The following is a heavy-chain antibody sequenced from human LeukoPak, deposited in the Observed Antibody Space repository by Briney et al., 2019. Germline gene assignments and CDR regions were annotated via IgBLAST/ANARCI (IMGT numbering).Heavy chain of an antibody. CDR2: IWYDGSKK. D-gene: IGHD3-22*01. V-gene: IGHV3-33*01. J-gene: IGHJ4*02. CDR3: VRELPPVVQYYFDY. CDR1: GFTFSDYG. Sequence: PGGSLRLSCAASGFTFSDYGMHWVRQAPGKGLEWVADIWYDGSKKYYADSVKGRFTISRDNSRNTLYLQMNSLRAEDTAVYYCVRELPPVVQYYFDYWGPGTLVTVSS.